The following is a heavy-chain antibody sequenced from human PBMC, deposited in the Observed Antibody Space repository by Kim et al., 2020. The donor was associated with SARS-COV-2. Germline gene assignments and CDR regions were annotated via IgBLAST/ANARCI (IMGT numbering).Heavy chain of an antibody. CDR2: INHSGST. D-gene: IGHD1-1*01. J-gene: IGHJ6*02. V-gene: IGHV4-34*01. CDR1: GGSFSGYY. Sequence: SETLSLTCAVYGGSFSGYYWSWIRQPPGKGLEWIGEINHSGSTNYNPSLKSRVTISVETSKNQFSLKLSSVTAADTAVYYCARPPGTTGTFRYYYYYYGMDVWGQGTTVTVSS. CDR3: ARPPGTTGTFRYYYYYYGMDV.